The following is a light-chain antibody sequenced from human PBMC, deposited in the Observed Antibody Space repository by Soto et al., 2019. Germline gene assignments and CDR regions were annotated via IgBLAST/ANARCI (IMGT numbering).Light chain of an antibody. Sequence: SYELTQPPSGSVSPGQTARITCSGAALPKQYAYWYQQKPGQAPVLVIYKDSERPAGIPDRFSGSSSGTTVTLTISGVQAEDEADYYCQSADSRGTYVVFGGGTKLNVL. CDR2: KDS. CDR3: QSADSRGTYVV. CDR1: ALPKQY. J-gene: IGLJ2*01. V-gene: IGLV3-25*02.